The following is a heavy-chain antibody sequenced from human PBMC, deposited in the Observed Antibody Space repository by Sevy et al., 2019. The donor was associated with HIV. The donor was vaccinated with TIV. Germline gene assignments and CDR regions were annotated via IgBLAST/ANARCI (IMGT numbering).Heavy chain of an antibody. CDR3: ARGENDDEFFHY. V-gene: IGHV3-30*04. J-gene: IGHJ1*01. Sequence: GGSLRLSCTVSGFIFSNFAMHWVRQAPGKGLEWVVVTSYDGSHKYYAYSVKGRFTVSRDNSRNILSLEMSSLTRDDTAVYYCARGENDDEFFHYWGQGTLVTVSS. D-gene: IGHD1-26*01. CDR1: GFIFSNFA. CDR2: TSYDGSHK.